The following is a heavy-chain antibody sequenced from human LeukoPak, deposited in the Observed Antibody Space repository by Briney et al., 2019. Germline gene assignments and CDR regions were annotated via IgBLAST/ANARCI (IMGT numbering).Heavy chain of an antibody. Sequence: GASVKVSCQASGYSFAKYGISWVRQAPGQGLEWMGRIGAYSGDANYAQMFQGRVTMTTVTSTTTAYMELRSLRSDDTAVYYCARDPGYRPDAFDIWGQGTVVTVS. CDR2: IGAYSGDA. V-gene: IGHV1-18*01. CDR1: GYSFAKYG. D-gene: IGHD5-18*01. J-gene: IGHJ3*02. CDR3: ARDPGYRPDAFDI.